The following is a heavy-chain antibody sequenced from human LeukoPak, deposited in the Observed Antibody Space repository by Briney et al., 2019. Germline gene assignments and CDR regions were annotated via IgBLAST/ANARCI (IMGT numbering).Heavy chain of an antibody. CDR1: GGSISSYY. CDR3: ARAPVTPEYFDY. Sequence: PSETLSLTCIVSGGSISSYYWSWIRQPPGKGLEWIGNIYYSGSTNYNPSLKSRVTISVDTSKNQFSLKLSSVTAADTAVYYCARAPVTPEYFDYWGQGTLVPVSS. D-gene: IGHD4-17*01. J-gene: IGHJ4*02. V-gene: IGHV4-59*01. CDR2: IYYSGST.